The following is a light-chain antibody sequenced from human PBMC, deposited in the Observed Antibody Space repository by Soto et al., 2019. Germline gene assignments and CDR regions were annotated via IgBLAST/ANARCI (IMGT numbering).Light chain of an antibody. CDR2: DNN. J-gene: IGLJ1*01. CDR3: GTWDSSLSAYV. CDR1: SSNIGNNY. V-gene: IGLV1-51*01. Sequence: QSVLTQPPSVSAAPGQKVTISCSGSSSNIGNNYVSWYQQVPGTAPKLLIYDNNKRPSGIPDRFSGSKSGTSATLDITGLQTGDEADYYCGTWDSSLSAYVFGTGTKLTVL.